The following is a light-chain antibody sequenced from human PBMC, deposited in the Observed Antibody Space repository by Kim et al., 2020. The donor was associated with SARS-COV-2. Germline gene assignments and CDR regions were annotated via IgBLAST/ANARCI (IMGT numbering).Light chain of an antibody. CDR1: SIGSKG. CDR3: QVWDSSSDHRVV. V-gene: IGLV3-21*04. CDR2: YDS. J-gene: IGLJ2*01. Sequence: SYELTQPPSVSVAPGKTARIACGGNSIGSKGVHWYQEKPGQAPVLVISYDSDRPSGIPEGFSGSNSGNTATLTISRVEAGDEADYYCQVWDSSSDHRVVFGGGTQLTVL.